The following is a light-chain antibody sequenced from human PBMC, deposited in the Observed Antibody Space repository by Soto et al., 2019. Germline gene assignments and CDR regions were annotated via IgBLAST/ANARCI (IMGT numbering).Light chain of an antibody. CDR1: QSISNW. CDR2: DAS. Sequence: DIQMTQSPSTLSASVGDRVTITCRANQSISNWLAWYQQRPGKAPNLLIYDASSLQSGVPSRFSGSGYGREFTLTISNLQPDDFATYYFQQYNSSPLTFGGGTKVEIK. CDR3: QQYNSSPLT. V-gene: IGKV1-5*01. J-gene: IGKJ4*01.